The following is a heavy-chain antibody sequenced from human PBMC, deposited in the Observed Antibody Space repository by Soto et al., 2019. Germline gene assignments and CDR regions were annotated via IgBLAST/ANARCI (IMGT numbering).Heavy chain of an antibody. V-gene: IGHV3-30*18. J-gene: IGHJ4*02. CDR2: ISYDGSNK. D-gene: IGHD5-18*01. CDR3: AKEAAMVY. CDR1: GFTFGSYG. Sequence: QVQLVESGGGVVQPGRSLRLSCAASGFTFGSYGMHWVRQAPGKGLEWVAVISYDGSNKYYADSVKGRFTISRDNSKNTLYLQMNSLRAEDTAVYYCAKEAAMVYWGQGTLVTVSS.